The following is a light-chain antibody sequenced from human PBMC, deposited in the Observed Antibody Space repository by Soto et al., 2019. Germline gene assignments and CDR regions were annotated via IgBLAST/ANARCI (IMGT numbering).Light chain of an antibody. J-gene: IGKJ1*01. CDR2: KTS. CDR3: QQYNDNWT. Sequence: DIQMTQSPSTLSASVGDRVTITCRASQSVSRWLAWYQQKPGKAPKLLIYKTSTLESWVPSRFSGSGSGTEFTLAISSLQPDDSATYYCQQYNDNWTFGQGTKVEIK. CDR1: QSVSRW. V-gene: IGKV1-5*03.